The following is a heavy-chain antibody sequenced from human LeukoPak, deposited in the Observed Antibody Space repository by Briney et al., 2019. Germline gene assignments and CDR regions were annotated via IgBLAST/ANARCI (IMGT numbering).Heavy chain of an antibody. CDR2: VSGRGDGT. D-gene: IGHD1-14*01. CDR3: AKGRTWYFGY. CDR1: GFTLSDFY. J-gene: IGHJ4*02. V-gene: IGHV3-23*01. Sequence: GGSLRLSCAASGFTLSDFYMSWIRQAPGKGLEWVSGVSGRGDGTYYADSVKGRFTISRDKSKNTLYLQMNSLRAEDMAVYFCAKGRTWYFGYWGQGTLVTVSS.